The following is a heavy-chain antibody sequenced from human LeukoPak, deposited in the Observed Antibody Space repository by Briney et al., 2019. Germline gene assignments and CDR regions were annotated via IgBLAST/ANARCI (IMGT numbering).Heavy chain of an antibody. D-gene: IGHD3-9*01. J-gene: IGHJ4*02. V-gene: IGHV3-48*03. CDR2: ISSSGYTI. CDR3: ATSDFNILTGYNDY. CDR1: GFTFSSYE. Sequence: GGSLRLSCAASGFTFSSYETNWVRQAPGKGLEWVSYISSSGYTIYYADSVKGRFSISRDNAKNSLYLQMNSLRAEDTAVYYCATSDFNILTGYNDYWGQGTLVTVSS.